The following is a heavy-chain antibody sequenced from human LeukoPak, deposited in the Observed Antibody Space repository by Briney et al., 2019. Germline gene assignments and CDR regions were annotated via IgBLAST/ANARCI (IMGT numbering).Heavy chain of an antibody. D-gene: IGHD6-13*01. V-gene: IGHV3-11*04. Sequence: PGGSLRLSCAASGFTFSDYYMSWIRQAPGKGLEWVSYISSSGSTIYYADSVKGRFTISRDNAKNSVFLQMNGLRVEDTAMYYCARWRGQQSEFDLWGQGTLVTVSS. CDR3: ARWRGQQSEFDL. J-gene: IGHJ4*02. CDR1: GFTFSDYY. CDR2: ISSSGSTI.